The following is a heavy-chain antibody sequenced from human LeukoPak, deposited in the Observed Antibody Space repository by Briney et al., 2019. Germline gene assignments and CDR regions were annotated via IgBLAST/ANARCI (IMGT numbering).Heavy chain of an antibody. J-gene: IGHJ4*02. V-gene: IGHV3-23*01. CDR3: AKDLYQLFDY. CDR2: ISGSGDST. Sequence: GGSLRLSCAASGFTFSDYAMSWVRQAPGKGLEWVSSISGSGDSTYYADSVKGRFTISRDNSKNTLYLQMNSLGAEDTAVYYCAKDLYQLFDYWGQGTLVTVSS. D-gene: IGHD1-1*01. CDR1: GFTFSDYA.